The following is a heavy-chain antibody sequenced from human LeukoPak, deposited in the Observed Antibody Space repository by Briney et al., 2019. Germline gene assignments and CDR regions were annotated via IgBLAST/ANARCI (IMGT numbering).Heavy chain of an antibody. V-gene: IGHV1-2*02. Sequence: GSVKVSCKASGYTFTDYHMHWVRQAPGQGLEWMGLINPNSGGTNYAQKFQGRVTMTRDTSISTGYMEISRLRHDDTAVYYCARVRGYSGYDPPGYWGQGTLVTASS. CDR3: ARVRGYSGYDPPGY. CDR1: GYTFTDYH. D-gene: IGHD5-12*01. J-gene: IGHJ4*02. CDR2: INPNSGGT.